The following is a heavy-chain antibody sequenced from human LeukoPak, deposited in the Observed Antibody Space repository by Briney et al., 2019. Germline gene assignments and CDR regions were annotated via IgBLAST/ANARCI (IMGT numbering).Heavy chain of an antibody. CDR2: SSSSGSTI. V-gene: IGHV3-48*03. CDR3: ARGSLHSAYGFDY. J-gene: IGHJ4*02. CDR1: GFTFSSYE. D-gene: IGHD5-12*01. Sequence: GGSLRLSCAASGFTFSSYEMNWVRQAPGKGLEWISHSSSSGSTIYYAGSVKGRFTIARDNAKNSVYLQMNSLRAEDTAVYYCARGSLHSAYGFDYWGQGTLVTVSS.